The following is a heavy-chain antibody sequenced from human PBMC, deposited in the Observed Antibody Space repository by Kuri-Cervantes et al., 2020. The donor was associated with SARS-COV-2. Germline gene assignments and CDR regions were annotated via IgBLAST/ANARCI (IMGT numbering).Heavy chain of an antibody. V-gene: IGHV4-34*01. J-gene: IGHJ6*03. CDR2: INHREDT. Sequence: GSLRLSCALHDGTLTGYQWSWIRQPPGRGLEWIGGINHREDTNYNPALESRVTISRDTSENKFSLRLNSVIAADAAVYYCARGINGYFFFYYLDVWGNGTTVTVSS. D-gene: IGHD2-21*01. CDR1: DGTLTGYQ. CDR3: ARGINGYFFFYYLDV.